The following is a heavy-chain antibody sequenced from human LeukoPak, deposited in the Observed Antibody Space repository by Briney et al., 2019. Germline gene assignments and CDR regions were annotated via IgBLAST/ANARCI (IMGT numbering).Heavy chain of an antibody. V-gene: IGHV4-61*02. CDR3: ARDSSRYSYGLD. J-gene: IGHJ4*02. Sequence: SETLSLTCTVSGGSMSSGSYYWSWIRQPAGKGLEWIGRIYTSGSTNYNPSLKSRVTISVDTSKNQFSLKLSSVTAADTAVYYCARDSSRYSYGLDWSQGTLVTVSS. CDR1: GGSMSSGSYY. D-gene: IGHD5-18*01. CDR2: IYTSGST.